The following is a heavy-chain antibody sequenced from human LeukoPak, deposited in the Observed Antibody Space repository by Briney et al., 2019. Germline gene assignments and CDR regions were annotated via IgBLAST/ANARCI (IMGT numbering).Heavy chain of an antibody. CDR2: IYYSGST. Sequence: SETLSLTCTVSGGSISSSSYYWGWIRQPPGKGLEWIGSIYYSGSTYYNPSLKSRVTISVDTSKNQFSLKLSSVTAADTAVYYCARGPGYYYDSSQGFDYWGQGTLVTVSS. CDR3: ARGPGYYYDSSQGFDY. V-gene: IGHV4-39*01. D-gene: IGHD3-22*01. J-gene: IGHJ4*02. CDR1: GGSISSSSYY.